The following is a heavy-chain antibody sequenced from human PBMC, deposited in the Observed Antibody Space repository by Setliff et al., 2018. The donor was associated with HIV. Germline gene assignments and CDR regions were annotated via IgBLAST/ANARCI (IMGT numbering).Heavy chain of an antibody. V-gene: IGHV4-31*02. CDR3: ARVQMAYAAFDV. CDR2: IYNRGHT. Sequence: SLTCTVSGGSIMSDGYYWNWIRQHPGKGLEWIGYIYNRGHTYYNPSLKSRVTTSVDTSQNQFSLKLSSVTAADTAVYYCARVQMAYAAFDVWGQGTMVTVSS. J-gene: IGHJ3*01. CDR1: GGSIMSDGYY. D-gene: IGHD4-17*01.